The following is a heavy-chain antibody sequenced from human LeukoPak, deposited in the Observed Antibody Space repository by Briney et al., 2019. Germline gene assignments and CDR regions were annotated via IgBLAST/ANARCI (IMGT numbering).Heavy chain of an antibody. CDR2: ISYDGSNK. D-gene: IGHD2-2*03. J-gene: IGHJ5*02. V-gene: IGHV3-30-3*01. CDR1: GFTFSSYA. Sequence: GGSLRLSCAASGFTFSSYAMHWVRQAPGKGLEWVAVISYDGSNKYYADSVKGRFTISRDNSKNTLYLQMSSLKAEDTAVYYCARDGYCSSTTCPGWFDPWGQGTLVTVSS. CDR3: ARDGYCSSTTCPGWFDP.